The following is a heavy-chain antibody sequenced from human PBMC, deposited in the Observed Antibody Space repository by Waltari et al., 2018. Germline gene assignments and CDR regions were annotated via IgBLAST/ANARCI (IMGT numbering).Heavy chain of an antibody. CDR2: ITGDAEFI. Sequence: EVRLGEAGGGLVKPGESLRRSCEASGFTFSSNPMQWARQLPGKGLEWISTITGDAEFIRQAASLKGRFTISRDNDRDAVFLDMDSLRVEDTALYYCAKGRLPHTLHYYYGLDIWGQGATVVVSS. CDR1: GFTFSSNP. V-gene: IGHV3-21*01. CDR3: AKGRLPHTLHYYYGLDI. J-gene: IGHJ6*02.